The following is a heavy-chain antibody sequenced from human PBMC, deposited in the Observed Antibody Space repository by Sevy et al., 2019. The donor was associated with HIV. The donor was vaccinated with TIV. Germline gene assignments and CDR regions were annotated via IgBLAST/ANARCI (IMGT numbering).Heavy chain of an antibody. J-gene: IGHJ3*01. CDR3: ARATNLNAFDF. Sequence: SETLSLTCTVSGGSISSGGYFWTWIRQHPRKGLEWIGSISYSGSTYYTPSLKSRVTISVDTSKNQFSLKLSSVTAADTAVYFCARATNLNAFDFWGQGTMVIVSS. D-gene: IGHD1-26*01. V-gene: IGHV4-31*03. CDR2: ISYSGST. CDR1: GGSISSGGYF.